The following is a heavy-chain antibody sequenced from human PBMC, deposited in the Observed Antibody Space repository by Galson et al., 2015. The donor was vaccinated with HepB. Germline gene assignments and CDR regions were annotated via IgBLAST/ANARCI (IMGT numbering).Heavy chain of an antibody. CDR1: GFTFSSYG. CDR3: ARDQQQLVPWLFDY. CDR2: IWYDGSNK. J-gene: IGHJ4*02. D-gene: IGHD6-13*01. Sequence: SLRLSCAASGFTFSSYGMHWVRQAPGKGLEWVAAIWYDGSNKYYADSVKGRFTISRDNSKNTLYLQMNSLRAEDTAVYYCARDQQQLVPWLFDYWGQGTLVTVSS. V-gene: IGHV3-33*08.